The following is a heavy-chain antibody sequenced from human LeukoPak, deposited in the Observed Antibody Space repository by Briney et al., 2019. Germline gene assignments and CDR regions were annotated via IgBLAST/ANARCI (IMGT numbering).Heavy chain of an antibody. J-gene: IGHJ6*03. CDR3: ARGIIMVRGVYYYYYMDV. CDR1: GDSVSSNSAA. D-gene: IGHD3-10*01. V-gene: IGHV6-1*01. Sequence: SQTLSLTCAISGDSVSSNSAAWTWIRQSPSRGLEWLGRTYYRSKWYSDYAVSVKNRITINPDTSKNQFSLQLNSVTPEDTAVYYCARGIIMVRGVYYYYYMDVWGRGTTVTISS. CDR2: TYYRSKWYS.